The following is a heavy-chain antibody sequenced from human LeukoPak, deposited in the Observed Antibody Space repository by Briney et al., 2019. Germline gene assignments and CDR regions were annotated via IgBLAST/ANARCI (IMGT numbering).Heavy chain of an antibody. CDR1: GLSFRSYA. CDR2: INTDGRIT. J-gene: IGHJ4*02. V-gene: IGHV3-64*02. D-gene: IGHD1-26*01. Sequence: GGSLRLSCVASGLSFRSYAIHWVRQAPGKGLEYVSVINTDGRITYYADSVKGRFTISRDNSKNTVYLQMDSLRGEDMAVYYCTRDGGSFCDFDYWGQGALVTVSS. CDR3: TRDGGSFCDFDY.